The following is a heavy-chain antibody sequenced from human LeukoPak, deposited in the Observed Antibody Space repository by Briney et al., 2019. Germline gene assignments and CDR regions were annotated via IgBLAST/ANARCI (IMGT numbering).Heavy chain of an antibody. J-gene: IGHJ4*02. Sequence: GESLRLSCAASGFTFSSFAMSWVRQAPGKGLEWVSTISVSGDSTNYADSVKGRFTMSSDNSKNTLYLQMNSLRAEDTAVYYCAHYSGSYPPNYWGQGTLVTVSS. CDR1: GFTFSSFA. V-gene: IGHV3-23*01. CDR2: ISVSGDST. CDR3: AHYSGSYPPNY. D-gene: IGHD1-26*01.